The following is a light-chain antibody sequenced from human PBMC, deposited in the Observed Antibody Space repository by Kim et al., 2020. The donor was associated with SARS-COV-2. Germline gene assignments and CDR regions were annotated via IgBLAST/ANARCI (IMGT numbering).Light chain of an antibody. CDR2: GRN. V-gene: IGLV3-19*01. Sequence: ALGHTVRITCQGDSLRNYFASWYQQKPGQAPVLVIYGRNNRPSGIADRFSGSRSGDTATLTITGAQAEDDADYYCNSRDSSGSHGVFGGGTKVTVL. CDR1: SLRNYF. J-gene: IGLJ3*02. CDR3: NSRDSSGSHGV.